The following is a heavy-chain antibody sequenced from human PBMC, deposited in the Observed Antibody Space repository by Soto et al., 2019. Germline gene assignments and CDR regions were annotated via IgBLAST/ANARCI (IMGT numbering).Heavy chain of an antibody. J-gene: IGHJ5*02. D-gene: IGHD3-16*01. CDR1: GDSISTYY. CDR3: ARTKEGGFDP. V-gene: IGHV4-59*01. CDR2: FHYSANT. Sequence: QVQLQESGPGLVKPSETLSLTCTVSGDSISTYYWSWIRQPPGKGLEWMGYFHYSANTNYNPSLKSRIRISVATSTSQFSLKLTSATAADSAVSYCARTKEGGFDPWGQGILVTVSS.